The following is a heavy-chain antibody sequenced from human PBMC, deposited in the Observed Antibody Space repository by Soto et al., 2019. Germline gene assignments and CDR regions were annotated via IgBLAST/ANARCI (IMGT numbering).Heavy chain of an antibody. D-gene: IGHD3-22*01. CDR3: VRLIGNSWLXF. J-gene: IGHJ4*02. V-gene: IGHV6-1*01. CDR2: TYYRSKWYN. Sequence: PSQTLSLTCAISGDSVSSISVTWNWIRQSPSRGLEWLGRTYYRSKWYNDYAESVKSRITINPDTSKNQFSLHLNSVTPEDTAVYYCVRLIGNSWLXFWGQGTLVTVSS. CDR1: GDSVSSISVT.